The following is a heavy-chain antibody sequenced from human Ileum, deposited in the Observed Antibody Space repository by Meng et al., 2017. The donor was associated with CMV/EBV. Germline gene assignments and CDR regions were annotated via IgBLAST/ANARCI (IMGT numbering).Heavy chain of an antibody. D-gene: IGHD2-21*01. CDR2: IWYDESTK. V-gene: IGHV3-30*02. CDR1: GFTFSSSG. J-gene: IGHJ6*02. CDR3: ARARSGRVSSDCYLCPMDV. Sequence: GGSLRLSCAASGFTFSSSGMHWVRQAPGRGLEWVAFIWYDESTKYYADSVKGRFTISRDISKNTLYLQMNSLRTEETAVYYCARARSGRVSSDCYLCPMDVWGQGTTVTVSS.